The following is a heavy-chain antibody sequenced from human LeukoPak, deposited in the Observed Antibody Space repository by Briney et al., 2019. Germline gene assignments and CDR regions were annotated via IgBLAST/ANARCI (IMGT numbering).Heavy chain of an antibody. J-gene: IGHJ4*02. CDR2: ISSSSSYI. D-gene: IGHD3-22*01. CDR1: GFTFSSYS. CDR3: ARLADYDNGGNFDY. Sequence: GGSLRLSCAASGFTFSSYSMNWVRQAPGKGLEWVSSISSSSSYIYYADSVKGRFTISRDNAQKSLYLQMNSLRGEDTVVYYCARLADYDNGGNFDYWGQGTLVTVSP. V-gene: IGHV3-21*01.